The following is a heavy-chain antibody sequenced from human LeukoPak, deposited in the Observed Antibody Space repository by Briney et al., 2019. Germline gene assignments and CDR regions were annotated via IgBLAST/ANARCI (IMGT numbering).Heavy chain of an antibody. CDR2: IYYSGSA. CDR3: ARGGGRKLDY. CDR1: GGSISTYY. Sequence: SETLSLTCTVSGGSISTYYWSWMQQSPGKGLEWIGYIYYSGSANYNPSLKSRVTISVDTSMNQFSLRLSSVTAADTAVYYCARGGGRKLDYWGQGTLVTVSS. V-gene: IGHV4-59*01. J-gene: IGHJ4*02. D-gene: IGHD3-16*01.